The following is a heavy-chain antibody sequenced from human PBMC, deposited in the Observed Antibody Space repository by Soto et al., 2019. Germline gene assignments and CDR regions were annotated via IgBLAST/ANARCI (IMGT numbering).Heavy chain of an antibody. CDR2: ISSTTNYI. Sequence: LRLSCAASGFTFTRYSMNWVRQAPGKGLEWVSSISSTTNYIYYGDSMKGRFTISRDNAKNSLYLEMNSLRAEDTTVYYCARESEDLTSNFDYWGQGTPVTVSS. V-gene: IGHV3-21*06. CDR1: GFTFTRYS. J-gene: IGHJ4*02. CDR3: ARESEDLTSNFDY.